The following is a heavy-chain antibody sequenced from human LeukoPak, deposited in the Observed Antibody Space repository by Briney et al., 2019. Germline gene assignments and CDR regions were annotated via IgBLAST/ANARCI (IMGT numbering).Heavy chain of an antibody. CDR2: INPNSGGT. CDR1: GYTFTGYY. V-gene: IGHV1-2*02. D-gene: IGHD2-15*01. Sequence: ASVKVSCKASGYTFTGYYMHWVRQAPGQGLEWVGWINPNSGGTNYAQKFQGRATMTRDTSISTAYMELSRLRSDDTAVYYCARVVVVAAVRDNWFDPWGQGTLVTVSS. CDR3: ARVVVVAAVRDNWFDP. J-gene: IGHJ5*02.